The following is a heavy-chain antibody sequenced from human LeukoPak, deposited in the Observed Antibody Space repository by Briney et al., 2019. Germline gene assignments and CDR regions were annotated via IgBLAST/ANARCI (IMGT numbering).Heavy chain of an antibody. J-gene: IGHJ4*02. D-gene: IGHD5-24*01. Sequence: GGSLRLSCTASGFTFGDYAMSWVRQAPGKGLEWVGFIRSKAYGGTTEYAASVKGRFTISRDDSKSIAYLQMNSLKTEDTAVYYCTMSEMATTIDYWGQGTLVTVSS. V-gene: IGHV3-49*04. CDR3: TMSEMATTIDY. CDR1: GFTFGDYA. CDR2: IRSKAYGGTT.